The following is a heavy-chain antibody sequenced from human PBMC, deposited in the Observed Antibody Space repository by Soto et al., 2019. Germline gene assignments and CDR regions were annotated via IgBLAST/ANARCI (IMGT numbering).Heavy chain of an antibody. CDR2: IIPIFGTA. Sequence: SVKVSCKASGGTFSSYAISWVRRAPGQGLEWMGGIIPIFGTANYAQKFQGRVTITADESTSTAYMELSSLRSEDTAVYYCVRNRYCSGGSCSIYYYYGMDVWGQGTTVTVSS. J-gene: IGHJ6*02. CDR3: VRNRYCSGGSCSIYYYYGMDV. CDR1: GGTFSSYA. V-gene: IGHV1-69*13. D-gene: IGHD2-15*01.